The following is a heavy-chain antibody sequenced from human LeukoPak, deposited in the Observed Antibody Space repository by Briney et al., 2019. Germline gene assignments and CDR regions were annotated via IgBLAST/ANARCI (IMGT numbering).Heavy chain of an antibody. J-gene: IGHJ3*02. CDR2: ISSSGSTI. CDR1: GFTFSSYE. V-gene: IGHV3-48*03. CDR3: AREMMGPAGAFDI. Sequence: PGGSLRLSCAASGFTFSSYEMNWVRQAPGKGLEWVSYISSSGSTIYYADSVKGRFTISRDNAKNSLYLQMNSLRAEDTAVYYCAREMMGPAGAFDIWAKGQWSPSLQ. D-gene: IGHD3-10*01.